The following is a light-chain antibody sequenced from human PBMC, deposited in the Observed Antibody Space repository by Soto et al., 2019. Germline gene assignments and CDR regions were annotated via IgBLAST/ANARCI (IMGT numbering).Light chain of an antibody. J-gene: IGKJ5*01. CDR1: QSVSIY. V-gene: IGKV3-11*01. CDR3: QQRSNW. Sequence: EIVLRQSPATLALSPWERAALSCRASQSVSIYLAWYQQKPGQAPRLLIYDASNRATGIPARFSGSGSGTDFTLTISSLEPEDFAVYYCQQRSNWFGQGTRLEIK. CDR2: DAS.